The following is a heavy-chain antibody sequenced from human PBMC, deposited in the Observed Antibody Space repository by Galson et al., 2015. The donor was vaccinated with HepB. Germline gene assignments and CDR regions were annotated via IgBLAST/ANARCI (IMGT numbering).Heavy chain of an antibody. Sequence: SLRLSCAASEFTFSGSAIHWVRQASGRGPEWIGHIRSKATNYAALYVPSLKGRFTISRYDSKNMAYLHMRSLKTADTAVYYCVRSGDFSGYSSRWGQGTLVTVSS. CDR3: VRSGDFSGYSSR. CDR1: EFTFSGSA. V-gene: IGHV3-73*01. D-gene: IGHD6-13*01. J-gene: IGHJ4*02. CDR2: IRSKATNYAA.